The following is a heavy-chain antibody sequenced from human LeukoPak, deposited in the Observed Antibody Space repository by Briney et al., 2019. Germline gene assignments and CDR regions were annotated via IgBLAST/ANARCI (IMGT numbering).Heavy chain of an antibody. J-gene: IGHJ6*02. V-gene: IGHV4-31*03. CDR1: GGSISSGGHY. CDR2: INYSGNT. CDR3: ARNELISSNYYYYGMDV. Sequence: SETLSLTCTVSGGSISSGGHYWTWIRQNPGKGLEWIGYINYSGNTYYNPSLKSRVTISVDTSKNQFSLKLSSVTAADTAVYYCARNELISSNYYYYGMDVWGQGTTVTVSS.